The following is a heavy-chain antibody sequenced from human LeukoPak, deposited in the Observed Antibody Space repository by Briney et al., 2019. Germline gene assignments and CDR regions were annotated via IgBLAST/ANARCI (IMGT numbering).Heavy chain of an antibody. CDR2: IYYSGST. J-gene: IGHJ4*02. CDR1: GGSISSYY. CDR3: ARGFYGDYVDY. V-gene: IGHV4-59*08. D-gene: IGHD4-17*01. Sequence: PSETLSLTCTVSGGSISSYYWSWIRQPPGKGLEWIGYIYYSGSTYYNPSLKSRVTTSVDTSKNQFSLKLSSVTAADTAVYYCARGFYGDYVDYWGQGTLVTVSS.